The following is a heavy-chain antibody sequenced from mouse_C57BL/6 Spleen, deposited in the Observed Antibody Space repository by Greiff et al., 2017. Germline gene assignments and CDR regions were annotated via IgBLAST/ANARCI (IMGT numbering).Heavy chain of an antibody. CDR1: GYTFTDYE. CDR2: IDPETGGT. J-gene: IGHJ3*01. D-gene: IGHD1-1*01. CDR3: TMDYYGSSSWFAY. V-gene: IGHV1-15*01. Sequence: VQLQQSGAELVRPGASVTLSCKASGYTFTDYEMHWVKQTPVHGLEWIGAIDPETGGTAYNQKFKGKAILTADKSSSTAYMELRSLTSEDSAVYYCTMDYYGSSSWFAYWGQGTLVTVAA.